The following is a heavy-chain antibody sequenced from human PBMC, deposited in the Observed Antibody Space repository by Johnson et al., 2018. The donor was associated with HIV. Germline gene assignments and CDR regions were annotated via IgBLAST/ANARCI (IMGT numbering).Heavy chain of an antibody. CDR1: GFTFDDYA. Sequence: QLVESGGGLVQPGRSLRLSCAASGFTFDDYAMHWVRQAPGKGLEWVSGISWNSGSIGYADSVKGRFTISRANAKNSLYLQMNSLRAEDTALYYCAKGMYRGYNRYDACDIWGQGTMVTVSS. D-gene: IGHD5-12*01. V-gene: IGHV3-9*01. CDR2: ISWNSGSI. J-gene: IGHJ3*02. CDR3: AKGMYRGYNRYDACDI.